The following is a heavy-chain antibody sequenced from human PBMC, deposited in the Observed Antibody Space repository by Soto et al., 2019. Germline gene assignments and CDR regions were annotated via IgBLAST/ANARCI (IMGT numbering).Heavy chain of an antibody. CDR3: ANLWGDGYNLGQDYNGMDV. D-gene: IGHD5-12*01. V-gene: IGHV3-33*06. CDR2: IWYDGSLQ. CDR1: GFSFENYG. Sequence: QVQMVESGGGVVQPGRSLRLSCAASGFSFENYGMHWVRQAPGRGLEWVAIIWYDGSLQYYAAAVKGRFTISRDNSKNTRYLEMISLRVEDRAVYYCANLWGDGYNLGQDYNGMDVWGQGATVTVSS. J-gene: IGHJ6*02.